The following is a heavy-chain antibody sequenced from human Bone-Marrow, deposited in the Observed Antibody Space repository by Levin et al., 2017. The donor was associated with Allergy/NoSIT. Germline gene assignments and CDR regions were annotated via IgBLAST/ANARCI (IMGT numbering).Heavy chain of an antibody. J-gene: IGHJ4*02. CDR1: GFTFSSYW. V-gene: IGHV3-74*01. CDR2: IKGDGSSV. Sequence: GGSLRLSCAVSGFTFSSYWMHWVRQTPGEGLVWVSRIKGDGSSVSYADSAKGRFTISRDNAKNTLFLQMNSLRVEDTAVYYCARGIQGVYSGPGHWGQGTLVTVSS. CDR3: ARGIQGVYSGPGH. D-gene: IGHD5-12*01.